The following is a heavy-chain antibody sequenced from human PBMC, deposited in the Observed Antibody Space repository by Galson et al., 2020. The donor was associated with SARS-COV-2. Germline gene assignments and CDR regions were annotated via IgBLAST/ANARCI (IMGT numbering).Heavy chain of an antibody. CDR3: ARGEWGSSPGACMDV. CDR1: GGSISSGGYY. D-gene: IGHD6-6*01. V-gene: IGHV4-31*03. Sequence: SETLSLTCTVSGGSISSGGYYWSWIRQHPGKGLEWIGYIYYSGSTYYNPSLKSRVTISVDTSKNQFSLKLSSVTAADTAVYYCARGEWGSSPGACMDVWGKGTTVTVSS. J-gene: IGHJ6*03. CDR2: IYYSGST.